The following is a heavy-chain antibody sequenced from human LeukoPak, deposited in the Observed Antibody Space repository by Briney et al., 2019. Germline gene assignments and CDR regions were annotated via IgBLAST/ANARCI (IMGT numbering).Heavy chain of an antibody. CDR2: ISGSGGST. V-gene: IGHV3-23*01. CDR1: GFTFSSYA. CDR3: AKVGEYYYDFWSGYYKNYYFDY. D-gene: IGHD3-3*01. Sequence: GGSLRLSCAASGFTFSSYAMSWVRQAPGKGLEWVSAISGSGGSTYYADSVKGRFTISIDNSKNTLYLQMNSQRAEDTAVYYCAKVGEYYYDFWSGYYKNYYFDYWGQGTLVTVSS. J-gene: IGHJ4*02.